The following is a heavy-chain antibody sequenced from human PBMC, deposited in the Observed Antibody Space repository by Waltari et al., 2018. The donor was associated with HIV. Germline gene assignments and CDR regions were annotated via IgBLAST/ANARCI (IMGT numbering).Heavy chain of an antibody. J-gene: IGHJ4*02. CDR3: ARGKVDDLFDY. Sequence: QVQLQQWGAGLLKPSETLSLTCAVYGGSFSGYYWSWIRQPPGKGLEWIGEINHSGSTNYNPSLKSRVTISVDTSKNQFSLKLSSVTAADTAVYYCARGKVDDLFDYWGQGTLVTVSS. CDR1: GGSFSGYY. V-gene: IGHV4-34*01. D-gene: IGHD2-15*01. CDR2: INHSGST.